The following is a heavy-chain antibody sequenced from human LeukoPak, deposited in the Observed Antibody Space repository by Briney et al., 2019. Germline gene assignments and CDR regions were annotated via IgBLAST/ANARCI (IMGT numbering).Heavy chain of an antibody. V-gene: IGHV3-23*01. CDR1: GFTFSSFA. Sequence: PGGSLRLSCAASGFTFSSFAMSWVRQAPGKGLEWVSVITPSDGSTYYSDSVRGRFTISIDNSKNTMYLQMNSLRAEDTAVYYCAKAQTMTMVTTVFYYGMDVWGQGTTVIVSS. D-gene: IGHD4-17*01. CDR2: ITPSDGST. J-gene: IGHJ6*02. CDR3: AKAQTMTMVTTVFYYGMDV.